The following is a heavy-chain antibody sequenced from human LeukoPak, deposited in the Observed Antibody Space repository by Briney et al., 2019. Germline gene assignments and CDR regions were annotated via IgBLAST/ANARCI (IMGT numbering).Heavy chain of an antibody. D-gene: IGHD2-21*02. CDR2: ISSSSSYI. CDR1: GLTFSSYS. Sequence: GGSLRLSCAASGLTFSSYSMNWVRQAPGKGLEWVSSISSSSSYIYYADSVKGRFTISRDNAKNSLYLQMNSLRAEDTAVYYCARDPIVVVTAGGYFDYWGQGTLVTVSS. J-gene: IGHJ4*02. CDR3: ARDPIVVVTAGGYFDY. V-gene: IGHV3-21*01.